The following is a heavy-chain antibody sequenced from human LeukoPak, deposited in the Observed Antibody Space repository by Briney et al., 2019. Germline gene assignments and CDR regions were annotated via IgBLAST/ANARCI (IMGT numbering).Heavy chain of an antibody. J-gene: IGHJ4*02. D-gene: IGHD1-14*01. CDR3: ATVGTKKTMEADY. CDR2: MNPNSGNT. Sequence: ASVKVSCKASGYTFTSYDINWVRQATGQGLEWMGWMNPNSGNTGYAQKFQGRVTMTRNTSISTAYMELSSLRSEDTAVNYCATVGTKKTMEADYWGQGTLVTVSS. CDR1: GYTFTSYD. V-gene: IGHV1-8*01.